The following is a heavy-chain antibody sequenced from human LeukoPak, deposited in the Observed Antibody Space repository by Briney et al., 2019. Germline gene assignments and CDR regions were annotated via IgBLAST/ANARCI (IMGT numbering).Heavy chain of an antibody. CDR3: ARDAKGNYDSSGYRF. D-gene: IGHD3-22*01. J-gene: IGHJ4*02. CDR2: INPNSGGT. V-gene: IGHV1-2*02. CDR1: GYTFTGYY. Sequence: ASVKVSCKASGYTFTGYYMHWVRQAPGQGLEWMGWINPNSGGTNYAQKFQGRVTMTRDTSISTAYMELSRLRSDDTAVYYCARDAKGNYDSSGYRFWGQGTLVTVSS.